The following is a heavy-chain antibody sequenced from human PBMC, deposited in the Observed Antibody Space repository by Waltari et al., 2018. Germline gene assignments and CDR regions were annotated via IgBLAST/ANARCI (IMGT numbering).Heavy chain of an antibody. J-gene: IGHJ5*02. V-gene: IGHV4-61*02. CDR2: IYTSGST. D-gene: IGHD1-26*01. CDR1: GGSISCGSYY. Sequence: QVQLQESGPGLVKPSQTLSLTCTVSGGSISCGSYYWSWIRQPAGKGLEWIGRIYTSGSTNYNPSLKSRVTISVDTSKNQFSLKLSSVTAADTAVYYCARAGLPRGSYWNWFDPWGQGTLVTVSS. CDR3: ARAGLPRGSYWNWFDP.